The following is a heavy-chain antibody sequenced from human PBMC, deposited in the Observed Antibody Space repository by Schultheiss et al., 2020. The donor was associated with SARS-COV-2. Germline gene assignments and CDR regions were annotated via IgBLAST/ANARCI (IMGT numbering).Heavy chain of an antibody. J-gene: IGHJ4*02. CDR3: ARDRSSGWSNFDY. CDR2: INPNSGGT. CDR1: GGTFSSYA. Sequence: ASVKVSCKASGGTFSSYAISWVRQAPGQGLEWMGWINPNSGGTNYAQKFQGWVTMTRDTSISTAYMELSRLRSDDTAVYYCARDRSSGWSNFDYWGQGTLVTVSS. D-gene: IGHD6-19*01. V-gene: IGHV1-2*04.